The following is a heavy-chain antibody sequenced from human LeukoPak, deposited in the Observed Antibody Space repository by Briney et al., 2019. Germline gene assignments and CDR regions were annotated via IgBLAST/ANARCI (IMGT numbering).Heavy chain of an antibody. CDR1: RFIFSSYW. Sequence: GGSLRLSCEASRFIFSSYWMYWVRQTPGKGLEWVSAFSGSGGSTYSADSVKGRFTISRDNSKNTLYLQMNSLRAEDTAVYYCAKEAGGGILEWLLLSYFDYWGQGTLVTVSS. J-gene: IGHJ4*02. V-gene: IGHV3-23*01. CDR3: AKEAGGGILEWLLLSYFDY. D-gene: IGHD3-3*01. CDR2: FSGSGGST.